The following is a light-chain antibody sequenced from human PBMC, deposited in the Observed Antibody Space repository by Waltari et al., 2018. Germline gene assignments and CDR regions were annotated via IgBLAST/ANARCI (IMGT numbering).Light chain of an antibody. CDR1: QSVLYRTKNKNY. CDR3: HQYYRTPQT. J-gene: IGKJ1*01. CDR2: GAS. V-gene: IGKV4-1*01. Sequence: DIVMTQSPDSLAVSLGERATINCKSSQSVLYRTKNKNYLAWYQQKPGQPPRLLIYGASTRESGVPYRFSGSGSGTDFTLTISSLQAEDVALYYCHQYYRTPQTFGQGTKVEIK.